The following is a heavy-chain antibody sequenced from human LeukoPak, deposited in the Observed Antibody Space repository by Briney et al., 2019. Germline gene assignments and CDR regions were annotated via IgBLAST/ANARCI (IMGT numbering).Heavy chain of an antibody. J-gene: IGHJ6*03. CDR1: GYTFSSYA. CDR3: ARVHYYYYYYMDV. V-gene: IGHV1-69*05. Sequence: SVKVSCKASGYTFSSYAISWVRQAPGQGLEWMGGIIPIFGTANYAQKFQGRVTITRNTSISTAYMELSSLRSEDTAVYYCARVHYYYYYYMDVWGKGTTVTVSS. CDR2: IIPIFGTA.